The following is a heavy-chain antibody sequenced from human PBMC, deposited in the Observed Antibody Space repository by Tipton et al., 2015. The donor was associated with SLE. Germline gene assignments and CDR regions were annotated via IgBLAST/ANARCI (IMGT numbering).Heavy chain of an antibody. Sequence: SLRLSCAASGLTFSSYEMNWVRQPPGKGLEWVANMKPEGGESHYVDSVQGRFTISRDNAKNLLFLQMNSLTAEDTATYYCARDGPGFSINWGQGTLVTVSS. CDR1: GLTFSSYE. CDR3: ARDGPGFSIN. CDR2: MKPEGGES. J-gene: IGHJ4*02. D-gene: IGHD3-9*01. V-gene: IGHV3-7*01.